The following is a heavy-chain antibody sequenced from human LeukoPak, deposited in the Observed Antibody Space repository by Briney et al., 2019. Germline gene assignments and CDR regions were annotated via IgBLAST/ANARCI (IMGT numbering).Heavy chain of an antibody. J-gene: IGHJ3*02. Sequence: PSETLSLTCTVSGGSISSYYWSWIRQPPGKGLEWIGYIYYSGSTNYNPSLKSRVTISVDTSKNQFSLKLSSVTAADTAVYYCARYKGIAVAGHDAFDIWGQGTMVTVSS. D-gene: IGHD6-19*01. CDR2: IYYSGST. CDR1: GGSISSYY. CDR3: ARYKGIAVAGHDAFDI. V-gene: IGHV4-59*01.